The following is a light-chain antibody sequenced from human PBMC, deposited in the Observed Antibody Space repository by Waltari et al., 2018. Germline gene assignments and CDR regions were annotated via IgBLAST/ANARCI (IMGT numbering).Light chain of an antibody. CDR1: QSISIY. CDR2: AAS. CDR3: QQRYSTPPWT. V-gene: IGKV1-39*01. Sequence: DIQVTQSPSSLSASVGDRVTITCRASQSISIYLNWYQQKPGKAPKLLISAASSLQGGVPSRFGGSGSGTDFTLTISSLQPEDFASYYCQQRYSTPPWTFGQGTKVEIK. J-gene: IGKJ1*01.